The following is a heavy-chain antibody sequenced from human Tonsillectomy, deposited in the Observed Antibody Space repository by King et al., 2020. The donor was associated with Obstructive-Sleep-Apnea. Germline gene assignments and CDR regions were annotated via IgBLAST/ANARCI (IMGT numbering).Heavy chain of an antibody. J-gene: IGHJ3*02. Sequence: QLVQSGAEVKKPGASVKVSCKTSGYTFSGYYIHWVRQAPGQGLEWMGWISPNNGGTHYAQKFQGRVTMSLDTSITTAYMEVRRLRSDDTAVYYCAREDEGDAFDIWGQGTMVTVSS. CDR2: ISPNNGGT. CDR1: GYTFSGYY. V-gene: IGHV1-2*02. CDR3: AREDEGDAFDI.